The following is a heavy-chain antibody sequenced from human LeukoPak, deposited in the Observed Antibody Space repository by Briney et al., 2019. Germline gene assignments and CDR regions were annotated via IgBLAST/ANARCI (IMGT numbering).Heavy chain of an antibody. CDR3: ARSSSSPRLDY. J-gene: IGHJ4*02. D-gene: IGHD6-6*01. CDR2: IYHSGST. Sequence: TLSLTRTVSRGSIYRVAYYWSWIRPHPGKGLEWIGNIYHSGSTYYNPSLESRISISLDTSKNQFSLKLSSVTAADTAVYYCARSSSSPRLDYWGQGTLVTVSS. CDR1: RGSIYRVAYY. V-gene: IGHV4-31*03.